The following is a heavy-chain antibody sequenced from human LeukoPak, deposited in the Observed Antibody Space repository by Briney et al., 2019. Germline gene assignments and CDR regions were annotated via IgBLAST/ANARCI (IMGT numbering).Heavy chain of an antibody. D-gene: IGHD3-22*01. V-gene: IGHV1-18*01. CDR2: ISAYNGKT. CDR3: ARGLYFHDSRGLDY. J-gene: IGHJ4*02. Sequence: ASVKVSCNASGYSFSSYYISWVRQAPGQGLEWMGWISAYNGKTNYAPMLQGRVTMATDTSTSTTYMELRSLRSDATAFYYCARGLYFHDSRGLDYWGQGTLVTVSS. CDR1: GYSFSSYY.